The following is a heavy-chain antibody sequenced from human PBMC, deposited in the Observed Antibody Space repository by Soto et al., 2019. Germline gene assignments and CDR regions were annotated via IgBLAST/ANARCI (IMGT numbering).Heavy chain of an antibody. D-gene: IGHD6-19*01. CDR3: ARDGGYSSVEHDFHL. Sequence: PSETLSLTCTVSGGSVSSGSYYWSWIRQPPGKGLEWIGYIYYSGSTNYNPSLKSRVTISVDTSKNQFSLKLSSVTAADTAVYYCARDGGYSSVEHDFHLCGQGTMV. J-gene: IGHJ3*01. CDR1: GGSVSSGSYY. V-gene: IGHV4-61*01. CDR2: IYYSGST.